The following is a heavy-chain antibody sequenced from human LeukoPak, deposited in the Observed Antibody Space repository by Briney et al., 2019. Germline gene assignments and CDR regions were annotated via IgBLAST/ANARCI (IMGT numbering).Heavy chain of an antibody. V-gene: IGHV3-53*01. Sequence: GGSLRLSCAASGFTVSSNYMSWVRQAPGKGLEWVSAITNSGGTTYYADSVKGRFTISRDNSKNTLYLQMNSLRAEDTAVYYCAKFLGVSVWYGISGPWGQGTLVTVSS. J-gene: IGHJ5*02. CDR3: AKFLGVSVWYGISGP. CDR2: ITNSGGTT. D-gene: IGHD3-10*01. CDR1: GFTVSSNY.